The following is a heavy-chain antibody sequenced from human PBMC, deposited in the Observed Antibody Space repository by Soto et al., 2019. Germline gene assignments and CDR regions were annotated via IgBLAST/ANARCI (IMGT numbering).Heavy chain of an antibody. J-gene: IGHJ6*02. D-gene: IGHD2-2*01. CDR2: ILPIFGSP. Sequence: QLQLVQSGAEVKKPGSSVKVSCKASGGNFRRYAISWVRQAPGQGLEWMGGILPIFGSPSHAQKFRDRVTITAGESTSTAYLELTSLTSEDTAIYYCVFGDCTSSSCSYYFYGLDGWGQGTTVTVSS. CDR1: GGNFRRYA. V-gene: IGHV1-69*01. CDR3: VFGDCTSSSCSYYFYGLDG.